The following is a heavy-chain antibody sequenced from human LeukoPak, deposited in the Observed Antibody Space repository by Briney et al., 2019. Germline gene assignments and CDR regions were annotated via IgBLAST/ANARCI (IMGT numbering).Heavy chain of an antibody. CDR1: GFTFSNAW. V-gene: IGHV3-15*01. J-gene: IGHJ6*03. CDR3: TPTNYYDSSGRDNYYYYMDV. CDR2: IKSKTDSGST. Sequence: PGGSLRLSCAASGFTFSNAWMSWVRQAPGKGLEWVGRIKSKTDSGSTDYAAPVKGRFTISRDDSKNTLYLQVNSLKTEDTAVYYCTPTNYYDSSGRDNYYYYMDVWGKGTTVTVSS. D-gene: IGHD3-22*01.